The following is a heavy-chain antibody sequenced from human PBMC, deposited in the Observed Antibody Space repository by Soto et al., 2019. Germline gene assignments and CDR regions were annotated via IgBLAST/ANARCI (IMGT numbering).Heavy chain of an antibody. CDR3: ARARGSGYYFDY. CDR2: ISSSSGYI. V-gene: IGHV3-21*01. D-gene: IGHD3-22*01. CDR1: GFTFRSYS. Sequence: PGGSLRLSCVASGFTFRSYSMNWVRQAPGKGLEWVSFISSSSGYIYYAESLRGRFTISRDNAKNSLYLQMNSLRAEDTAVYFCARARGSGYYFDYWGQGTPVTVSS. J-gene: IGHJ4*02.